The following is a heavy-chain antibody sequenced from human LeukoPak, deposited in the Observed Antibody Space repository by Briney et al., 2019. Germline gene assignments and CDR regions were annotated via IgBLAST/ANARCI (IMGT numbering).Heavy chain of an antibody. Sequence: SETLSLTCTVSGGSIGTYYWSWVRQSPGKGLEWIGYIYVTGNRYNPYLQSRVTISVDTSRNQFFLKMSSVTAADTAVFYCARHIGGGIEDMDVWGKGTKVTVSS. CDR3: ARHIGGGIEDMDV. V-gene: IGHV4-59*08. J-gene: IGHJ6*03. CDR2: IYVTGN. D-gene: IGHD3-16*02. CDR1: GGSIGTYY.